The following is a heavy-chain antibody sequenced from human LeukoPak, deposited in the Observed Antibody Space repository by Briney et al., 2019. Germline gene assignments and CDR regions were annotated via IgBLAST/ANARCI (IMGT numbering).Heavy chain of an antibody. CDR1: GFTFSSYG. V-gene: IGHV3-30*03. Sequence: GGSLRLSCAASGFTFSSYGMHWVRQAPGEGLEWVAVISYDGSNKYYADSVKGRFTISRDNSKNTLYLQMNSLRAEDTAVYYCARERQYYYDSSGYYYFDYWGQGTLVTVSS. CDR3: ARERQYYYDSSGYYYFDY. J-gene: IGHJ4*02. D-gene: IGHD3-22*01. CDR2: ISYDGSNK.